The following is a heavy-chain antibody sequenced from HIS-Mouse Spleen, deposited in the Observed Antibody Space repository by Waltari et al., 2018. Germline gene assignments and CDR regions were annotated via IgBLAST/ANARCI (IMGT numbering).Heavy chain of an antibody. CDR3: AREIPYSSSWYDWYFDL. Sequence: QLQLQESGPGLVKPSETLSLTCTVSGGSISSSSYYWGWIRQPPGKGLEWIGSIYYSGRTSSNPSLKSRVTISVDTSKNQFSRKLSSVTAADTAVYYCAREIPYSSSWYDWYFDLWGRGTLVTVSS. V-gene: IGHV4-39*07. D-gene: IGHD6-13*01. CDR2: IYYSGRT. J-gene: IGHJ2*01. CDR1: GGSISSSSYY.